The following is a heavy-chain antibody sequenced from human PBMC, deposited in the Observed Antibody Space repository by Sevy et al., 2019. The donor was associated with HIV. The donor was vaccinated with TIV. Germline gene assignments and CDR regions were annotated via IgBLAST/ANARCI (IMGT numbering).Heavy chain of an antibody. CDR3: ARDGGAARPFGYYYGMDV. J-gene: IGHJ6*02. Sequence: GGSLRLSCAASGFNFGDHAMHWVRQAPGKGLEWVAVISYDGSNKYYADSVKGRFTISRDNSKNTLYLQMNSLRAEDTAVYYCARDGGAARPFGYYYGMDVWGQGTTVTVSS. D-gene: IGHD6-6*01. CDR1: GFNFGDHA. V-gene: IGHV3-30-3*01. CDR2: ISYDGSNK.